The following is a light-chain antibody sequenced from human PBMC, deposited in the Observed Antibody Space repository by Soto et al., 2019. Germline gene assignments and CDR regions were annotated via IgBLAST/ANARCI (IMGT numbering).Light chain of an antibody. CDR2: WAS. CDR3: QQYYSTLPT. Sequence: DIVMTQSPDSLAEFLGGRATINCKSSQRVLYSSNNKNYLAWYQQKPGQPPKLLIYWASTRDSGVPDRFSGGGSGTDFTLTISSLQAEDVAVYYCQQYYSTLPTFGQGTKVDIK. CDR1: QRVLYSSNNKNY. V-gene: IGKV4-1*01. J-gene: IGKJ1*01.